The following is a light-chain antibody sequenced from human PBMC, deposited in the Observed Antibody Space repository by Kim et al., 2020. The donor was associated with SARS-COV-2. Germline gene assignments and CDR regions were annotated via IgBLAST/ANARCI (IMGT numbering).Light chain of an antibody. CDR2: GAS. V-gene: IGKV3-15*01. CDR1: QSVSSN. J-gene: IGKJ1*01. CDR3: QQYNKWPPWT. Sequence: SPGQRAPLSCRASQSVSSNLAWYQQKPGQAPRLLIHGASTRAIGIPARFSGSGSGTEFTLIISSLQSEDFALYYCQQYNKWPPWTFGQGTKVDIK.